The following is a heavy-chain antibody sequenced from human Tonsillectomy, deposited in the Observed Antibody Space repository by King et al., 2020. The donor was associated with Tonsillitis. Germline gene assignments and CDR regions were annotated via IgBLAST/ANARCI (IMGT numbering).Heavy chain of an antibody. CDR3: AGAVYSSGWHFDL. V-gene: IGHV4-39*01. J-gene: IGHJ2*01. Sequence: QLQESGPGLVKPSETLSLTCTGSGGSISSSSYYWGWIRQPPGKGLEWIGRIYYSWSTYYNPSLVSRVIMSVDTSKNQFSLKRSSVTAADTAVYYCAGAVYSSGWHFDLWGRGTLVTVSS. CDR1: GGSISSSSYY. CDR2: IYYSWST. D-gene: IGHD6-19*01.